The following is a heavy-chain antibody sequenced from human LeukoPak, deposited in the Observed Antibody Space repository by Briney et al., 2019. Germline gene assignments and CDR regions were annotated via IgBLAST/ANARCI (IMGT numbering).Heavy chain of an antibody. CDR2: ISPYDGNT. V-gene: IGHV1-18*01. Sequence: ASVKVSCKASGYTFIGYGISWARQAPGQGLDWMGWISPYDGNTNYAQRFQGRVTMTTDTSTSTAYMELRSLRSDDTAIYYCARWTYSRDWYFRALDIWGQGTMVTVSS. CDR3: ARWTYSRDWYFRALDI. CDR1: GYTFIGYG. J-gene: IGHJ3*02. D-gene: IGHD6-19*01.